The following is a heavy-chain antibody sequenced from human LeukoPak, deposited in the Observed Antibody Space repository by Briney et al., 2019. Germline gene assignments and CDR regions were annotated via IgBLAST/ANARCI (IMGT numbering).Heavy chain of an antibody. Sequence: ASVKVSCKASGYTFTGYYMHWVRKAPGQGLEWMGWINPNSGGTNYAQKLQGRVTMTTDTSTSTAYMELRSLRSDDTAVYYCARERDIAAAGKVDYWGQGTLVTVSS. CDR1: GYTFTGYY. D-gene: IGHD6-13*01. CDR3: ARERDIAAAGKVDY. V-gene: IGHV1-2*02. J-gene: IGHJ4*02. CDR2: INPNSGGT.